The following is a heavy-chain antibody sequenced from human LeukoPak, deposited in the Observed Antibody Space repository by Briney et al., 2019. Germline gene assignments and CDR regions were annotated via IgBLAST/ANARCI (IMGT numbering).Heavy chain of an antibody. CDR1: GDSLSSGGYS. CDR3: VRQGSSSWYNAHHWFDP. CDR2: IRYSGST. Sequence: SETLSLTCEVSGDSLSSGGYSWSWIRQPPGKGLEWIGYIRYSGSTYYNPSLKSRVTISVDTSKNQFSLKLSSVTAADTAVYYCVRQGSSSWYNAHHWFDPWGQGTLVTVSS. J-gene: IGHJ5*02. V-gene: IGHV4-30-2*03. D-gene: IGHD6-13*01.